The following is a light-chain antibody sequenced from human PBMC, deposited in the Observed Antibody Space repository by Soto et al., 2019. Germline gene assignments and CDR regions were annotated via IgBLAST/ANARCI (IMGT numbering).Light chain of an antibody. CDR3: SSYASSSTRV. CDR1: SSDVGGYNY. CDR2: DVS. Sequence: QSALTQPASVSGSPGQSITISCTGTSSDVGGYNYVSWYQQHPGKAPKLMIYDVSNRPSGVSNRFSGSKSSNTASLTISGLQAEDEADYYCSSYASSSTRVLGGGTKLTVL. V-gene: IGLV2-14*01. J-gene: IGLJ2*01.